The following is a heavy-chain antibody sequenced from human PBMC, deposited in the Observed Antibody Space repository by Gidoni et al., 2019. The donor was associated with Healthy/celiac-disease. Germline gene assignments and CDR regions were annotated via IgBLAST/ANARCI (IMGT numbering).Heavy chain of an antibody. J-gene: IGHJ4*02. CDR1: GYTFTSYY. CDR3: AQYYYDSSGFSDY. Sequence: QVQLVQSGAEVKKPGASVKVSCKASGYTFTSYYMHWVRQAPGQGLEWMGIINPSVGSTSYAQKFTGRVTMTRDTSTSTVYMELSSLRSDDTAVYYCAQYYYDSSGFSDYWGQGTLVTVSS. D-gene: IGHD3-22*01. CDR2: INPSVGST. V-gene: IGHV1-46*03.